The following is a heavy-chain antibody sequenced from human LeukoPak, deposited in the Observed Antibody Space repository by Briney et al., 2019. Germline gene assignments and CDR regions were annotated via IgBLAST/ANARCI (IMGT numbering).Heavy chain of an antibody. CDR3: VRASSQVDDAFDI. CDR2: ISSNSRTK. J-gene: IGHJ3*02. CDR1: GFTFSSFS. V-gene: IGHV3-48*04. Sequence: GGSLRLSCAASGFTFSSFSMNWVRQAPGKGLEWVSYISSNSRTKYYADSLKGRFTISRDNAKNSLYLQMNSLRAEDTAVYYCVRASSQVDDAFDIWGPGTVVTVSS. D-gene: IGHD2-21*01.